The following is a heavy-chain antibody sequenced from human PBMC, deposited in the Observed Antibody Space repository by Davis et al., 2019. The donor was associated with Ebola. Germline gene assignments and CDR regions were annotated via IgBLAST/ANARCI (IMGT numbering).Heavy chain of an antibody. V-gene: IGHV3-23*01. CDR2: ISGSGGST. Sequence: GESLKISCAASGFTFSSYAMSWVRQAPGKGLEWVSAISGSGGSTYYADSVKGRFTISRDNSKNTLYLQMNSLRAEDTAVYYCAKDGYSSSWEPSYYGMDVWGKGTTVTVS. J-gene: IGHJ6*04. D-gene: IGHD6-13*01. CDR1: GFTFSSYA. CDR3: AKDGYSSSWEPSYYGMDV.